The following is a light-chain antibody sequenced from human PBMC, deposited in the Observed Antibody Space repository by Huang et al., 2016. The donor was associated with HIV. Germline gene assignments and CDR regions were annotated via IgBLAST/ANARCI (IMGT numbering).Light chain of an antibody. Sequence: DIQLTQSPSTLSASVGDKVTITCRASQSVSSWLAWYQQKPGKAPKRLIYKASTLEGGVPSRFSGSGSGTEFTLTISSLQPDDFATYYCQQYNSYLWTFGQGTKVEIK. V-gene: IGKV1-5*03. CDR2: KAS. J-gene: IGKJ1*01. CDR1: QSVSSW. CDR3: QQYNSYLWT.